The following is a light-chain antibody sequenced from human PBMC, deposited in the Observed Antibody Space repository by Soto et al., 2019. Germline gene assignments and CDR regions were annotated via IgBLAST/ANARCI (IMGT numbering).Light chain of an antibody. CDR1: RSNVGNNA. Sequence: QSVLTQPPSASGTPGQRVTISCSGIRSNVGNNAVNWYQQLPEATPKVIMYTNDQRPSGVSDRFSGSKSGTSASLAISGLQAEDEADYYCAAWDDCLNGVVFGRGTKVTVL. J-gene: IGLJ3*02. CDR2: TND. V-gene: IGLV1-44*01. CDR3: AAWDDCLNGVV.